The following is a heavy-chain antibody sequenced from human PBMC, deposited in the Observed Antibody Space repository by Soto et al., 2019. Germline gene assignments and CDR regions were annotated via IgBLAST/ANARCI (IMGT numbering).Heavy chain of an antibody. Sequence: ASVKVSCKASGYTFTTYDINWVRQATGQGLEWMGWMDPNSGKTGYAQKFQGRVTMTRRTSTATAYLELSSLTSEDTAVYYCARGARQRLAPDCWGQGSLVTVSS. V-gene: IGHV1-8*01. J-gene: IGHJ4*02. D-gene: IGHD6-25*01. CDR3: ARGARQRLAPDC. CDR1: GYTFTTYD. CDR2: MDPNSGKT.